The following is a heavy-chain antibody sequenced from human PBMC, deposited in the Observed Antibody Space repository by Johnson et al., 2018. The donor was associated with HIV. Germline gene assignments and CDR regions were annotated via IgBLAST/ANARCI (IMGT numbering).Heavy chain of an antibody. CDR3: ARSGGYPNAFDI. J-gene: IGHJ3*02. D-gene: IGHD6-13*01. CDR2: IYSGGNT. V-gene: IGHV3-66*01. CDR1: GFTVSSNY. Sequence: VQLVESGGGLVQPGGSLRLSCAASGFTVSSNYMTWVRQAPGKGLEWVSVIYSGGNTYYADSVKGRFTISRDNSKNSLFLQMNSLRVEDTAVYYCARSGGYPNAFDIWGQGTMVTVSS.